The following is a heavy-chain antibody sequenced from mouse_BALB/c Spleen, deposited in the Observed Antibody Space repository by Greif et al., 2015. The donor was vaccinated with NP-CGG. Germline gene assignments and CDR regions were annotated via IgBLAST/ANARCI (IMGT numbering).Heavy chain of an antibody. D-gene: IGHD1-1*01. CDR3: ASSYYYGSSYYAMDY. V-gene: IGHV1-7*01. J-gene: IGHJ4*01. CDR1: GYTFTSYW. CDR2: INPSTGYT. Sequence: QVQLQQSGAELAKPGASEKMSCKASGYTFTSYWMHWVKQRPGQGLEWIGYINPSTGYTEYNQKFKDKATLTADKSSSTAYMQLSSLTSEDSAVYYCASSYYYGSSYYAMDYWGQGTSVTVSS.